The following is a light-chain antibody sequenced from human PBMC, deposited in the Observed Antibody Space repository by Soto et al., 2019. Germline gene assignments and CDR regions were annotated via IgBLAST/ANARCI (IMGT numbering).Light chain of an antibody. CDR1: QNIDIY. CDR2: TTS. V-gene: IGKV1-39*01. Sequence: DIQMTQSPYSLSASVGDRVTITCRAGQNIDIYLNWYQQKPGRVPKLLIHTTSTLESGVPSRFSGSGSGTDFTLTISSLQPEDFATYYCQQYYTTPTFGQGTRLEIK. J-gene: IGKJ5*01. CDR3: QQYYTTPT.